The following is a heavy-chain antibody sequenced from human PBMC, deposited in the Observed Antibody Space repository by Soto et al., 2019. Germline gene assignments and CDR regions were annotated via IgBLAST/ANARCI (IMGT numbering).Heavy chain of an antibody. Sequence: GESLKISCAASGFTVSSNYMSWVRQAPGKGLEWVSVIYSGGSTYYADSVKGRFTISRDNSKNTLYLQMNSLRAEDTAVYYCARGGGTFDYWGQGTLVTVSS. CDR1: GFTVSSNY. CDR2: IYSGGST. V-gene: IGHV3-53*01. D-gene: IGHD1-1*01. CDR3: ARGGGTFDY. J-gene: IGHJ4*02.